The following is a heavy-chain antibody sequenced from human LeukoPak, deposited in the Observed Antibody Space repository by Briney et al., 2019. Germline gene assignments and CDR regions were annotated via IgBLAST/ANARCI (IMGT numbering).Heavy chain of an antibody. CDR1: GYNFSNYW. Sequence: GESLKISCLGSGYNFSNYWIGWVRQMPGKGLEWMGIIYPGDSDTRYSPSFQGQVTISADKSISTAYLQWSSLKAPDTAMYYCARSVMARGVYWFDPWGQGTLVTVSS. CDR2: IYPGDSDT. V-gene: IGHV5-51*01. J-gene: IGHJ5*02. CDR3: ARSVMARGVYWFDP. D-gene: IGHD3-10*01.